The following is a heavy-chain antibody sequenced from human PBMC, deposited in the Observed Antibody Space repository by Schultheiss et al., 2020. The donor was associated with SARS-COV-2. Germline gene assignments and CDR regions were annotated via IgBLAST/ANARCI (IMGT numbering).Heavy chain of an antibody. CDR2: ITDSGDYT. CDR3: ARDNTYYGPMDV. D-gene: IGHD3-10*01. CDR1: GFAFSNSA. Sequence: GGSLRLSCAASGFAFSNSAMTWVRQAPGKGLEWVSSITDSGDYTYYRDSVKGRFTISRDNSKNSLYLQMNSLRAEDTAVYYCARDNTYYGPMDVWGQGTTVTVSS. V-gene: IGHV3-23*01. J-gene: IGHJ6*02.